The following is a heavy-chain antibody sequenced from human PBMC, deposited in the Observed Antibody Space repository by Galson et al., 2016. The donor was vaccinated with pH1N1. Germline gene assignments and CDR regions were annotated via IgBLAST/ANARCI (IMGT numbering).Heavy chain of an antibody. CDR3: ARDRGAGMSSNY. J-gene: IGHJ4*02. Sequence: SLRLSCAASGFTFNNYWMTWVRQAPGKGLEWVANINQDGSVKYYVDSVKGRFTISRDNAKNSLYLQMCSLRAEDTAVYYCARDRGAGMSSNYWGQGTLVTVSS. CDR1: GFTFNNYW. V-gene: IGHV3-7*01. CDR2: INQDGSVK. D-gene: IGHD5/OR15-5a*01.